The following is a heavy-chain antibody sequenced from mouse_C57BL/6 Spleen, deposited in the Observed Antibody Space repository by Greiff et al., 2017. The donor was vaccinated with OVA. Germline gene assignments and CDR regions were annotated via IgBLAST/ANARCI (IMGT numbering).Heavy chain of an antibody. CDR1: GYSFTDYN. D-gene: IGHD2-5*01. Sequence: EVQLQQSGPELVKPGASVKISCKASGYSFTDYNMNWVNQRNGKSLEWIGVINPNCGTTSYNQKFKGKATLTVDQSSSTAYMQLNNLTSEDSAVYYCARETYYSNSWFAYWGQGTLVTVST. CDR3: ARETYYSNSWFAY. V-gene: IGHV1-39*01. J-gene: IGHJ3*01. CDR2: INPNCGTT.